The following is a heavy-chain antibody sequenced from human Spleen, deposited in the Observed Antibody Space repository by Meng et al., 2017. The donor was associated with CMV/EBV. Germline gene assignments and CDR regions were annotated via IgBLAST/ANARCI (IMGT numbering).Heavy chain of an antibody. CDR3: ARGSTDLENWFDP. J-gene: IGHJ5*02. Sequence: GSGGSSSSTNWWSGVRQQPGKGLEWSGEIYHSGSTNYNPSLKSRVTISVDNSKNQFSLKLRSVTVADTTVYYCARGSTDLENWFDPWGQGTLVTVSS. CDR1: GGSSSSTNW. D-gene: IGHD2-2*01. V-gene: IGHV4-4*02. CDR2: IYHSGST.